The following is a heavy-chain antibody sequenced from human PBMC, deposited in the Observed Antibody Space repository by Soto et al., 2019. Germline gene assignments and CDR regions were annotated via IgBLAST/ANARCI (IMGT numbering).Heavy chain of an antibody. Sequence: ASVKVSCKASGYTFTSYYIHWVRQAPGQGLEWMGIINPSGGSTSYARKFQGRVTMSRDTSTSTVYMELSSLRSEDTAVYYCAMNYYDSSGYPSYYYAMDVWGQGTTVTFSS. V-gene: IGHV1-46*01. D-gene: IGHD3-22*01. CDR1: GYTFTSYY. CDR3: AMNYYDSSGYPSYYYAMDV. CDR2: INPSGGST. J-gene: IGHJ6*02.